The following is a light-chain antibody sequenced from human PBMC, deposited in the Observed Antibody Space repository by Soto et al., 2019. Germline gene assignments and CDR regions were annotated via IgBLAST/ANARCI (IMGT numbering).Light chain of an antibody. CDR1: QSVSSSY. CDR3: QQYGSSP. Sequence: EIVLTQSPGTLSLSPGERATLSCRASQSVSSSYSAWYQQKPGQAPRLLIYGASSRATGIPDRFSGSGSGTDFTLTISGLEPEDFAVYYCQQYGSSPFGGGTKVDIK. V-gene: IGKV3-20*01. J-gene: IGKJ4*01. CDR2: GAS.